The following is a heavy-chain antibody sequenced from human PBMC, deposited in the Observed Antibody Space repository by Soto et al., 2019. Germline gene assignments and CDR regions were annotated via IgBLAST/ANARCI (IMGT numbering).Heavy chain of an antibody. Sequence: EVQLVESGGGLVKPGGSLRLSCVASGFTFSSYSITWVRQAPGKGLEWVSSISGDLSYIFYADSLKGRFTISRDNARNSVYLQMHSLRADDTAVYYCARDDKRGYDFGYWGQGTLVTVSS. CDR2: ISGDLSYI. D-gene: IGHD5-12*01. CDR1: GFTFSSYS. V-gene: IGHV3-21*01. J-gene: IGHJ4*02. CDR3: ARDDKRGYDFGY.